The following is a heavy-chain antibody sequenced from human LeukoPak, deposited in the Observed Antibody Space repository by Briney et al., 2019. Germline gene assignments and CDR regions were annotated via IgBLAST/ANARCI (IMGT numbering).Heavy chain of an antibody. CDR2: INPSGGST. Sequence: GASVKVSCKASGYTFTSYYMHWVRQAPGQGLEWMGIINPSGGSTSYAQKFQGRVTMTRDTSISTAYMELSRLRSDDTAVYYCARPGSSGWYSWIGWFDPWGQGTLVTVSS. CDR3: ARPGSSGWYSWIGWFDP. CDR1: GYTFTSYY. D-gene: IGHD6-19*01. V-gene: IGHV1-46*01. J-gene: IGHJ5*02.